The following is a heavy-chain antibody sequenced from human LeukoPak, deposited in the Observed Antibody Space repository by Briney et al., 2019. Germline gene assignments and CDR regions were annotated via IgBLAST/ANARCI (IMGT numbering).Heavy chain of an antibody. V-gene: IGHV4-59*08. D-gene: IGHD5-12*01. CDR3: ARHGYSGYDYWFDP. CDR1: GGSIGTYY. J-gene: IGHJ5*02. CDR2: IYYSGST. Sequence: SETLSLTCTVSGGSIGTYYWSWIRQPPGKGLEWIGYIYYSGSTDYNPSLKSRVTISIDTSKKQFSLKLSSVTAADTAVYYCARHGYSGYDYWFDPWGQGTLVTVSS.